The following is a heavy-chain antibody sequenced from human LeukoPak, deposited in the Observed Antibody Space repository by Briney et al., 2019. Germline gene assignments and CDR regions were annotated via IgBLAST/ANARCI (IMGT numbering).Heavy chain of an antibody. Sequence: SVKVXCKASGYTFTGYYMHWVRQAPGQGREWRXWINPNNGNTNYAQKLQGRVTMTTDTSTSTAYMELRSLRSDDTAVYYCARALFGDFWSGYYTGVYFDYWGQGTLVTVSS. D-gene: IGHD3-3*01. V-gene: IGHV1-18*04. J-gene: IGHJ4*02. CDR2: INPNNGNT. CDR1: GYTFTGYY. CDR3: ARALFGDFWSGYYTGVYFDY.